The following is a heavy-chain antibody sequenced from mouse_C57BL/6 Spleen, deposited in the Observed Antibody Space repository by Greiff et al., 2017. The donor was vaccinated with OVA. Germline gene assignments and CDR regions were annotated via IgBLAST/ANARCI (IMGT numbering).Heavy chain of an antibody. Sequence: EVQRVESGGGLVKPGGSLKLSCAASGFTFSSYAMSWVRQTPEKRLEWVATISDGGSYTYYPDNVKGRFTISRDNAKNNLYLQMSHLKSEDTAMYYCARDQAYYSNEDYAMDYWGQGTSVTVSS. CDR2: ISDGGSYT. J-gene: IGHJ4*01. V-gene: IGHV5-4*01. D-gene: IGHD2-5*01. CDR3: ARDQAYYSNEDYAMDY. CDR1: GFTFSSYA.